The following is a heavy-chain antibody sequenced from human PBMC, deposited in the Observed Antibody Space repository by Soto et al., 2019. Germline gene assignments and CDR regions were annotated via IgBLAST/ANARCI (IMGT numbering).Heavy chain of an antibody. D-gene: IGHD2-8*01. CDR3: ARVGETNGYYYFDY. CDR2: IYQSGST. Sequence: PSETLSLTCAVSGGSISVGGCSWSWIRQPPGKCLEWIGYIYQSGSTYYNPSLKSRVTISLDRSKNQFSPMLNSVTAADTAVYYCARVGETNGYYYFDYWGQGTLVTVYS. J-gene: IGHJ4*02. CDR1: GGSISVGGCS. V-gene: IGHV4-30-2*01.